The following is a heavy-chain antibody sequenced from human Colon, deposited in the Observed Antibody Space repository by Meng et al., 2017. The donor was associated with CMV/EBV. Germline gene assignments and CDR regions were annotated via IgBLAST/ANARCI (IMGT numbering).Heavy chain of an antibody. CDR1: CKSFRVYY. V-gene: IGHV4-34*01. Sequence: QMQFQEWGAGLGTPSDTLSLTCGALCKSFRVYYGPWIRTPPGRGLGWIGESYYTGSTTYGPSLKSRVTISLYTSNNQFSLKLNSVTAADTAVYYCARATNSSCWEVLNYWGHGTLVTVSS. CDR2: SYYTGST. J-gene: IGHJ4*01. CDR3: ARATNSSCWEVLNY. D-gene: IGHD2-2*01.